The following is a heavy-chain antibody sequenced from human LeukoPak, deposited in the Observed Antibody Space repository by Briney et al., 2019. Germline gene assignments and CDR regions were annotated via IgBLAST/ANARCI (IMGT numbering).Heavy chain of an antibody. D-gene: IGHD3-10*01. J-gene: IGHJ5*02. V-gene: IGHV4-59*01. CDR1: GGSIRSYY. Sequence: SETLSLTCTVSGGSIRSYYWSWIRQPPGKGLEWIGYIYYSGSTNYNPSLKSRVTISVDTSKNQFSLKLGSVTAADTAVYYCARTTYYYGSGSYYSWFDPWGQGTLVTVSS. CDR3: ARTTYYYGSGSYYSWFDP. CDR2: IYYSGST.